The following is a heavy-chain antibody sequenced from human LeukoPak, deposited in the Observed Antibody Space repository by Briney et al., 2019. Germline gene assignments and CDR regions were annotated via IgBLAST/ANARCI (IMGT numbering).Heavy chain of an antibody. CDR2: ISSSSSYI. Sequence: GGSLRLSCAASGFTFSSYSTNWVSQAPGEGKEWVSYISSSSSYIYYADSVKGRFTISRDNAKNSLYLQMNSLRAEDTAVYYCARIRYCSGGSCWGYYMDVWGKGTTVTVSS. V-gene: IGHV3-21*01. CDR1: GFTFSSYS. CDR3: ARIRYCSGGSCWGYYMDV. J-gene: IGHJ6*03. D-gene: IGHD2-15*01.